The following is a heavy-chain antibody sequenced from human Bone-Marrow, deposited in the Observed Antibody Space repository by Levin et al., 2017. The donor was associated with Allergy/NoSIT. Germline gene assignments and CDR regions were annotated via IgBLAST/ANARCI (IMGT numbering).Heavy chain of an antibody. CDR3: AREYGAKWFDP. J-gene: IGHJ5*02. CDR2: IIPMFGTT. CDR1: GGTFWSYA. Sequence: SVKVSCKASGGTFWSYAINWVRQAPGQGLEWMGMIIPMFGTTNHAQKFQGRLTITADESTTTAYMELSSLRSEDTATYFCAREYGAKWFDPWGQGTLVTVSS. V-gene: IGHV1-69*13. D-gene: IGHD4/OR15-4a*01.